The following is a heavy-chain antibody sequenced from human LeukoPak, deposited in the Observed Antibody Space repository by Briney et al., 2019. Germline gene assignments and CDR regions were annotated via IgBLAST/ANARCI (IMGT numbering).Heavy chain of an antibody. V-gene: IGHV3-23*01. Sequence: GGSLRLSCAASGFTFSSYAMGWVRQAPGKGLEWVSAISGSGGSTYYADSVKGRFTISRDNSKNTLYLQMNSLRAEDTAVYYCAKVGAYYYDSSGYSWGQGTLVTVSS. J-gene: IGHJ5*02. CDR3: AKVGAYYYDSSGYS. CDR2: ISGSGGST. CDR1: GFTFSSYA. D-gene: IGHD3-22*01.